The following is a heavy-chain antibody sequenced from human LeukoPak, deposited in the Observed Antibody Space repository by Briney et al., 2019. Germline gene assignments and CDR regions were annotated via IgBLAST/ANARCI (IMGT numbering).Heavy chain of an antibody. V-gene: IGHV1-69*02. CDR1: GGTFTIYT. J-gene: IGHJ3*02. Sequence: ASVTLSCKASGGTFTIYTISLVRQAPGQGLELMGRIIPILGIANYAQKFQGRVTITADKSTSTAYMELSSLRSEDTAVYYCASSAQKYCSGGSCLAFDIWGQGTMVTVSS. CDR2: IIPILGIA. CDR3: ASSAQKYCSGGSCLAFDI. D-gene: IGHD2-15*01.